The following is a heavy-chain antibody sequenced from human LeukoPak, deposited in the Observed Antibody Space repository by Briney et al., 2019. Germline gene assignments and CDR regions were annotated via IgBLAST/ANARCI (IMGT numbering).Heavy chain of an antibody. J-gene: IGHJ5*02. CDR2: IKQDGSEM. V-gene: IGHV3-7*03. CDR1: GFTFRSYW. CDR3: ARAVRDRGVILPWFDP. Sequence: GGSLRLSCAASGFTFRSYWMDWVRQAPGKGLEWVANIKQDGSEMYYVDSVKGRFTISRDNTKNSLFLHMSSLRVEDTAVYYCARAVRDRGVILPWFDPWGQGTLVTVSS. D-gene: IGHD3-10*01.